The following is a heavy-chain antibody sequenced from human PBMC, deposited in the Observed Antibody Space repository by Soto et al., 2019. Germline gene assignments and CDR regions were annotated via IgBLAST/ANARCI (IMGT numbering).Heavy chain of an antibody. Sequence: GGSLRLSCAASVFTFSSYAMSLVRQAPGKGLEWVSAISGSGGSTYYADSVKGRFTISRDNSKNTLYLQMNSLRAEDTAVYYCAKTPSSEYYYYGMDVWGQGTKVTVSS. V-gene: IGHV3-23*01. CDR1: VFTFSSYA. CDR2: ISGSGGST. D-gene: IGHD6-6*01. CDR3: AKTPSSEYYYYGMDV. J-gene: IGHJ6*02.